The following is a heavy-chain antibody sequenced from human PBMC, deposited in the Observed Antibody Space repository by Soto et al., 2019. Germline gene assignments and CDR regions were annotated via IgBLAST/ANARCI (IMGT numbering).Heavy chain of an antibody. CDR1: GFTFSDHY. Sequence: EVQLVESGGGLVQPGGSLRLSCAVSGFTFSDHYMDWVRQAPGKGLEWIGRIGNKADSYPTEYAASVKGRIIVSRDDSKSSVDMQMNSLKSDVTAVYYCATPGGRGSYSAFDIWGQGTMVTVSS. D-gene: IGHD1-26*01. CDR3: ATPGGRGSYSAFDI. V-gene: IGHV3-72*01. CDR2: IGNKADSYPT. J-gene: IGHJ3*02.